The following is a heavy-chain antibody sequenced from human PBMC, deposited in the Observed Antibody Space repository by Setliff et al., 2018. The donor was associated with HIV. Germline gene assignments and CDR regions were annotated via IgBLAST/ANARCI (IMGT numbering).Heavy chain of an antibody. V-gene: IGHV3-74*01. J-gene: IGHJ4*02. CDR2: ITSDGSNK. CDR3: AKVGSGWSLTTDY. Sequence: PGGSLRLSCAASGFMFNSSHWMHWVRQVPGKGLEWVSRITSDGSNKYYADSVKGRFTISRDNSKNTLYLQMNSVRVEDSAVYYCAKVGSGWSLTTDYWGQGTLVTVSS. D-gene: IGHD6-19*01. CDR1: GFMFNSSHW.